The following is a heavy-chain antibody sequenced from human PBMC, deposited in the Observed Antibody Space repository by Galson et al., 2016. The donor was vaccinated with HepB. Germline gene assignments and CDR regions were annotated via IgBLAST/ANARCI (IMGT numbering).Heavy chain of an antibody. J-gene: IGHJ1*01. CDR1: GYNLTEIS. CDR2: LNREDGET. V-gene: IGHV1-24*01. Sequence: SVKVSCKVSGYNLTEISMHWVRQAPEKGFEWMGGLNREDGETIYAQKFQGRVTMTADTSTDTAYMEVHSLRFEDTAVYYCATEGSGRYWGQGTLVIVSS. CDR3: ATEGSGRY.